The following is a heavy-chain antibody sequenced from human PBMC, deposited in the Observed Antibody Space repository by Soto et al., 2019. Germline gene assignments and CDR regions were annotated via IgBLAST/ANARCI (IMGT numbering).Heavy chain of an antibody. D-gene: IGHD1-26*01. CDR3: ARHPVSGSYAYYYGMDV. CDR1: GGTFSSYA. J-gene: IGHJ6*02. CDR2: IIPIFGTA. V-gene: IGHV1-69*12. Sequence: QVQLVQSGAEVKKPGSSVKVSCKASGGTFSSYAISWVRQAPGQGLEWMGGIIPIFGTAGYAQKFQGRVTITADESTSTAYMELSSLRSEDTAVYYCARHPVSGSYAYYYGMDVWGQGTTVTVSS.